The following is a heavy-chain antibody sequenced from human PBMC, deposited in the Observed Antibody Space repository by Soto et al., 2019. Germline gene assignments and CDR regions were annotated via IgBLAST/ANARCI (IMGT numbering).Heavy chain of an antibody. CDR1: GYFFSNYW. CDR3: VRIVSGYDWGLYYMDV. D-gene: IGHD5-12*01. CDR2: VQPLDSDT. Sequence: VQLVQSGAEVKKPGESLKISCKGTGYFFSNYWIGWVRQMPGKGLEWMGAVQPLDSDTRNSPSLQGQVTISADNSINTACLQWSSLKASDTAMYYCVRIVSGYDWGLYYMDVWGKGTTVTVSS. J-gene: IGHJ6*03. V-gene: IGHV5-51*03.